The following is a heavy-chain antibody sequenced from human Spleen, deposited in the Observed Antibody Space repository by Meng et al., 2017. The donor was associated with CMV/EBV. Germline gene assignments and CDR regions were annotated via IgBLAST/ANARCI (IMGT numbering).Heavy chain of an antibody. CDR2: ISGYTGDT. V-gene: IGHV1-18*01. CDR1: GYTFTNYG. J-gene: IGHJ4*02. CDR3: GRPDSSGYYHPFDH. Sequence: ASVKVSCKTSGYTFTNYGVSWVRQAPGQGLEWMGWISGYTGDTAYVQKFQGRVTMTTDTSTSTAYMDLRSLRSEDPAVYYCGRPDSSGYYHPFDHWGQGALVTVSS. D-gene: IGHD3-22*01.